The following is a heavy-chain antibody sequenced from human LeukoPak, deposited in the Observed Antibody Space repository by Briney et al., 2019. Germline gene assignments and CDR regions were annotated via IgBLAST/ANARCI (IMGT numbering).Heavy chain of an antibody. CDR3: AKDHYHIAAADFDY. CDR1: GFTFSNYA. Sequence: GGSLRLSCAASGFTFSNYAMSWVRQAPGKGLEWVSSISGSGDSTYYADSVKGRFTISRDNSKNTLYLQMNSLRAEDTAVYYCAKDHYHIAAADFDYWGQGTLVTVSS. J-gene: IGHJ4*02. V-gene: IGHV3-23*01. CDR2: ISGSGDST. D-gene: IGHD6-13*01.